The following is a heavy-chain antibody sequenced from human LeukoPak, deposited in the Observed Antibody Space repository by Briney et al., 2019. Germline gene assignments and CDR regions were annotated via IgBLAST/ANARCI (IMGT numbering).Heavy chain of an antibody. CDR2: INPSGGST. V-gene: IGHV1-46*01. D-gene: IGHD3-22*01. CDR1: GYTFTSYY. CDR3: ARGVYYYDSSGYLDY. J-gene: IGHJ4*02. Sequence: ASVKVSCKASGYTFTSYYMHWVRQAPGQGLEWMGIINPSGGSTSYAQKFQGRVTMTRDMSTSTVYMELSSLRSEDTAVYYCARGVYYYDSSGYLDYWGQGTLVTVSS.